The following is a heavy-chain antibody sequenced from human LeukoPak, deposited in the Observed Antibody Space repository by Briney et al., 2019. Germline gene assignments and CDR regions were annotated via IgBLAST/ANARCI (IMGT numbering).Heavy chain of an antibody. CDR2: ISYDGSNK. D-gene: IGHD6-6*01. J-gene: IGHJ4*02. CDR1: GFTFSGYG. CDR3: ARDRGSSSDYFDY. Sequence: PGRSLRLSCAASGFTFSGYGMHWVRQAPGKGLEWVAVISYDGSNKYYADSVKGRFTISRDNSKNTLYLQMNSLRAEDTAVYYCARDRGSSSDYFDYWGQGTLVTVSS. V-gene: IGHV3-30*03.